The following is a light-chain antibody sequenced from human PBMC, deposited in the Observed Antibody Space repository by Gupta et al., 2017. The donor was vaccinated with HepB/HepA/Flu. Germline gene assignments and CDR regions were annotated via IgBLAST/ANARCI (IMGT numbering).Light chain of an antibody. Sequence: SSALKQPPSVSVSPGQTARITCSGDAFPKKNAYWYQQKSGQAPVLVIYEDTKRPSGIPQKFSGSTSGTIATLTISGAQGEDEADYYCYSSDTSGSYRVFGGGTWLTVL. CDR2: EDT. CDR3: YSSDTSGSYRV. V-gene: IGLV3-10*01. CDR1: AFPKKN. J-gene: IGLJ2*01.